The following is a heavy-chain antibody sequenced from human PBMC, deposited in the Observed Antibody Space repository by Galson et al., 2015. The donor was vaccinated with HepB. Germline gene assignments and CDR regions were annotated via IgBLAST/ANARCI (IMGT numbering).Heavy chain of an antibody. CDR1: GFTFSSST. V-gene: IGHV1-58*01. CDR3: VFLRGYDLKPLDY. Sequence: SVKVSCKASGFTFSSSTVQWVRQARGQRLEWIGWIVAGSGNTNYAQKFQERVTITRDMSSRTAYMEMSGLRSEDTAVYYCVFLRGYDLKPLDYWGQGTLVTVSS. J-gene: IGHJ4*02. CDR2: IVAGSGNT. D-gene: IGHD5-12*01.